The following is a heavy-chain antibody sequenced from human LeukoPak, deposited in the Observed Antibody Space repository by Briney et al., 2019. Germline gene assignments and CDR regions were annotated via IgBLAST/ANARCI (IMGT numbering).Heavy chain of an antibody. Sequence: PGGSLRLSCAASGFTFNSYSMSWVRQAPGKGLEWVASITSTSVSTYYADSVKGRFTISRDNAKNSLYLQMNSLRAEDTAVYYCARTYYDILTSYNPYFDYWGQGTLVTVSS. V-gene: IGHV3-21*01. D-gene: IGHD3-9*01. CDR3: ARTYYDILTSYNPYFDY. CDR2: ITSTSVST. CDR1: GFTFNSYS. J-gene: IGHJ4*02.